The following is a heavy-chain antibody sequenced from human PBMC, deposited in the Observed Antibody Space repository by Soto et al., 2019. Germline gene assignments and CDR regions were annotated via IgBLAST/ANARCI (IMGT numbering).Heavy chain of an antibody. V-gene: IGHV3-15*01. CDR2: IKNKVDGGTA. CDR3: TTDHGDCEDL. J-gene: IGHJ5*02. D-gene: IGHD2-21*02. CDR1: GINFTNDW. Sequence: EVHLVESGGDLVKPGGCLRLSCAASGINFTNDWMSWVRQAPGKGLEWVGRIKNKVDGGTAEYAVPVRSRFTISKEDSKNTLFLQMRKLETGGTAVYDCTTDHGDCEDLWGQGTLVTVSS.